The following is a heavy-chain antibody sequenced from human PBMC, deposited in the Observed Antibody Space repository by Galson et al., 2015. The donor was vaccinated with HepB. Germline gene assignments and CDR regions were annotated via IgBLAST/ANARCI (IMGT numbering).Heavy chain of an antibody. CDR2: ISYGGTNK. Sequence: SLRLSCAASGFTFCSYAMHWVRQAPGKGLEWVAVISYGGTNKYYADSVKGRFTISRDNSKNTLYLQMNSLRAEDTAVSYCARNGLYCSGGSCYSNYFDYWGQGTLVTVSS. V-gene: IGHV3-30*04. CDR3: ARNGLYCSGGSCYSNYFDY. J-gene: IGHJ4*02. CDR1: GFTFCSYA. D-gene: IGHD2-15*01.